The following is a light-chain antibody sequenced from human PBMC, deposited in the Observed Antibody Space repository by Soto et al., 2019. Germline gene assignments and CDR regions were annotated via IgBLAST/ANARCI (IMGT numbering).Light chain of an antibody. CDR3: QHPKWA. Sequence: DIKMTQSPSTLSASIGDRVTITCRASESIRTWLAWYQHKPGKAPKFLIYDASSLESGVPSRFSGSGSGTEFTLTITNLQPEDSGTYYCQHPKWAFGQGTTVEI. J-gene: IGKJ1*01. V-gene: IGKV1-5*01. CDR2: DAS. CDR1: ESIRTW.